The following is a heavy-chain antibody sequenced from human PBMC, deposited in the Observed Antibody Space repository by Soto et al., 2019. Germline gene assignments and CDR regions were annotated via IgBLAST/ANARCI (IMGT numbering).Heavy chain of an antibody. V-gene: IGHV4-59*01. CDR2: IYYSGST. D-gene: IGHD3-10*01. CDR3: ARERTGVRGSGGGMDV. Sequence: QVQLQESGPGLVKPSETLSLTCTASGGSISSYYWSWIRQPPGKGLEWIGYIYYSGSTNYNPSLTTRGTIPVDTSKNQFAPKLSSVTAADTAVYYCARERTGVRGSGGGMDVWGQGTTVTVSS. J-gene: IGHJ6*02. CDR1: GGSISSYY.